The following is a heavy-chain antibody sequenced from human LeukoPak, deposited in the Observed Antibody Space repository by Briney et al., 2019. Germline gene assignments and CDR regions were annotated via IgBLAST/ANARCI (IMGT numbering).Heavy chain of an antibody. CDR3: ARGYGGNGDYYFDY. J-gene: IGHJ4*02. CDR1: GFTFSSYA. V-gene: IGHV3-30*01. D-gene: IGHD4/OR15-4a*01. Sequence: GRSLRLSCAASGFTFSSYAMHWVRQAPGKGLEWVAVISYDGTNKYYADSVKGRFTVSRDNSKNTLYLQMNSLGAEDTAVFYCARGYGGNGDYYFDYWGQGTLVTVSS. CDR2: ISYDGTNK.